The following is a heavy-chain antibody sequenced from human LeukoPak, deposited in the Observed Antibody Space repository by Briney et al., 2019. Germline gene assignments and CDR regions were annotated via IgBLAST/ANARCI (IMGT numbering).Heavy chain of an antibody. CDR2: IRSKANSYAT. D-gene: IGHD3-22*01. J-gene: IGHJ3*02. CDR3: TRPTSYYYDTTGFDI. V-gene: IGHV3-73*01. Sequence: GGSLRLSCAASGFTFSSYGMHWVRQASGKGLEWVGRIRSKANSYATAYAASVKGRFTISRDDSKNTAYLQMNSLKTEDTAVYYCTRPTSYYYDTTGFDIWGQGTMVTVSS. CDR1: GFTFSSYG.